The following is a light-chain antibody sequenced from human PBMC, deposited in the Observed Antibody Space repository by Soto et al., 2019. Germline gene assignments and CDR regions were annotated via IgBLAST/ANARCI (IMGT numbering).Light chain of an antibody. Sequence: IVMTQSPDSLAVSLGERATIICKSSQSLLYTSNNKNYLAWFQQKPGQPPRLLIYWASTRESGVPDRFSGSRSGTDFTLTISTLQSEDVAVYYCQQYYSNPELTFGGGTKVEIK. V-gene: IGKV4-1*01. CDR1: QSLLYTSNNKNY. CDR2: WAS. J-gene: IGKJ4*01. CDR3: QQYYSNPELT.